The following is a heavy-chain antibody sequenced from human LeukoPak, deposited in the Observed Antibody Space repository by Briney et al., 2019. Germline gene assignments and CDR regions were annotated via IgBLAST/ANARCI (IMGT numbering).Heavy chain of an antibody. CDR2: ISGSGGST. J-gene: IGHJ4*02. V-gene: IGHV3-23*01. D-gene: IGHD3-22*01. Sequence: GGSLRLSCAASGFTFSSYAMSWVRQTPGKGLEWVSAISGSGGSTYYADSVKGRFTISRDNSKNTLYLQMNSLRAEDTAVYYCAKVYDSSGYYFFSPFDYWGQGTLVTVSS. CDR1: GFTFSSYA. CDR3: AKVYDSSGYYFFSPFDY.